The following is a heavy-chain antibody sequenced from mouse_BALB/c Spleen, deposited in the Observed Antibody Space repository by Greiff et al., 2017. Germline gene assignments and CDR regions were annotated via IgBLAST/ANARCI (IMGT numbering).Heavy chain of an antibody. CDR2: INPYNDGT. V-gene: IGHV1-14*01. Sequence: VQLKESGPELVKPGASVKMSCKASGYTFTSYVMHWVKQKPGQGLEWIGYINPYNDGTKYNEKFKGKATLTSDKSSSTAYMELSSLTSEDSAVYYCARRAYDYDNAMYYWGQGTSVTVSS. CDR3: ARRAYDYDNAMYY. J-gene: IGHJ4*01. CDR1: GYTFTSYV. D-gene: IGHD2-4*01.